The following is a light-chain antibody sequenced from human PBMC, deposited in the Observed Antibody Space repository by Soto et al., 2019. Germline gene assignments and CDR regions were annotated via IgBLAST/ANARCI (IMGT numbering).Light chain of an antibody. CDR3: QQRTDWPPAVT. CDR1: QSVSIY. Sequence: IVLTQSPATLSLSPGERATLSCRASQSVSIYLAWYQHTPGQAPRLLIYDASNRATGIPARFSGSGSGTDFTLTISSLEPEDFAVYYCQQRTDWPPAVTFGQGTRLEIK. J-gene: IGKJ5*01. V-gene: IGKV3-11*01. CDR2: DAS.